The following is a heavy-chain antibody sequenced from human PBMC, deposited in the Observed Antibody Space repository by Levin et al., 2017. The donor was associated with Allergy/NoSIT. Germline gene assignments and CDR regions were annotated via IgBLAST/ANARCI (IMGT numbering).Heavy chain of an antibody. Sequence: GGSLRLSCAASGFTFSSYGMHWVRQAPGKGLEWVAVISYDGSNKYYADSVKGRFTISRDNSKNTLYLQMNSLRAEDTAVYYCAKDRVRIAVRYYFDYWGQGTLVTVSS. J-gene: IGHJ4*02. D-gene: IGHD1-14*01. V-gene: IGHV3-30*18. CDR3: AKDRVRIAVRYYFDY. CDR1: GFTFSSYG. CDR2: ISYDGSNK.